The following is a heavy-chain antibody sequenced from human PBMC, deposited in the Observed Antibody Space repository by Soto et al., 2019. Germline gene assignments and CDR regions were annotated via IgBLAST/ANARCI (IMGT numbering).Heavy chain of an antibody. V-gene: IGHV3-23*01. CDR1: GFKFNTYG. J-gene: IGHJ6*02. CDR2: ISGSGGST. D-gene: IGHD6-13*01. CDR3: AKGRGAAGTLGMDV. Sequence: PGGSLRLSCEGSGFKFNTYGMHWVRQAPGKGVEWVSAISGSGGSTYYADSVKGRFTISRDNSKNTLYLQMNSLRAEDTAVYYCAKGRGAAGTLGMDVWGQGTTVTVSS.